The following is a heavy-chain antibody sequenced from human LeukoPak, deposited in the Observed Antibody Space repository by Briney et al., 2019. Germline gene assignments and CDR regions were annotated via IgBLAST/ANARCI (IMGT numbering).Heavy chain of an antibody. CDR3: ARGRQLHLGELLTFAEFFQP. D-gene: IGHD3-16*01. J-gene: IGHJ1*01. V-gene: IGHV1-2*02. CDR1: GYTFTGQY. CDR2: INPNSGGT. Sequence: ASVTVSCKTSGYTFTGQYLHWVRQAPGQGLEWMGWINPNSGGTKSAQKFQGRVIMTRDTSISTAYMELRSLSSDDTAVYYCARGRQLHLGELLTFAEFFQPWGQGTLVTVFS.